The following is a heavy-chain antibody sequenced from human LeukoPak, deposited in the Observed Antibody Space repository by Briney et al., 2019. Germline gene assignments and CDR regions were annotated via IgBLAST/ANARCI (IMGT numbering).Heavy chain of an antibody. V-gene: IGHV3-7*01. D-gene: IGHD6-13*01. J-gene: IGHJ4*02. Sequence: GGSLRLSCAASGLTFSSYWMSWVRQAPGKGPEWVANIKPDGSGKYYVDSVKGRFTISRDNAENSLFLHMNSLRAEDTAVYYCARCAVAAAGDYWGRGTLATVSS. CDR1: GLTFSSYW. CDR3: ARCAVAAAGDY. CDR2: IKPDGSGK.